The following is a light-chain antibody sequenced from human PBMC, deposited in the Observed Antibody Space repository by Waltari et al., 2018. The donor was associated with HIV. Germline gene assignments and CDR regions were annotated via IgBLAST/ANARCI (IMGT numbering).Light chain of an antibody. CDR1: QSVSSSY. CDR3: QQYGSSPSYT. V-gene: IGKV3D-20*01. J-gene: IGKJ2*01. CDR2: DAS. Sequence: EIVLTQSPATLSLSPGERATISCGASQSVSSSYLAWYQQKPGLAPRLLIYDASSRATGIPDRFSGRGSGTDFTLTISRLEPEDFAVYYCQQYGSSPSYTFGQGTKLEIK.